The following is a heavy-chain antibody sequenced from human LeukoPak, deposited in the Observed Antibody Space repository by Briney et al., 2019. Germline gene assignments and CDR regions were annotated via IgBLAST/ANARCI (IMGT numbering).Heavy chain of an antibody. CDR3: ASLEWLSTTHYGVDV. CDR1: GFTFSSYA. D-gene: IGHD3-3*01. CDR2: ISYDGSNK. Sequence: PGGSLRLSCAASGFTFSSYAMHWVRQAPGKGLEWVAVISYDGSNKYYADSVKGRFTISRDNSKNTLYLQMNSLRAEDTAVYYCASLEWLSTTHYGVDVWGQGTTVTVSS. J-gene: IGHJ6*02. V-gene: IGHV3-30-3*01.